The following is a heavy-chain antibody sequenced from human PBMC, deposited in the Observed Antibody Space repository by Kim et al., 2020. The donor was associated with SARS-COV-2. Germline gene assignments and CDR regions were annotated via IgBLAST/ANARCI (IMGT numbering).Heavy chain of an antibody. CDR3: ARASGWYSVDY. CDR2: IYYSGST. J-gene: IGHJ4*02. CDR1: GGSVSSGNYY. Sequence: SETLSLTCTVSGGSVSSGNYYWSWIRQPPGKGLEWIGYIYYSGSTKYNSSLKSRVTISVDTSKNQFSLKVNSVTAADTAVYYCARASGWYSVDYWGQGTLVTVAS. D-gene: IGHD6-19*01. V-gene: IGHV4-61*01.